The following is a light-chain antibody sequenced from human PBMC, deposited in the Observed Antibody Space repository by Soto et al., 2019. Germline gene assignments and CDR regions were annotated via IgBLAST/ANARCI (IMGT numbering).Light chain of an antibody. CDR3: TSYAGSNNFCV. CDR1: SSDVGGHNY. Sequence: QSVLTQPPSASGSPGQSVTISCTGTSSDVGGHNYVSWYQQYPGKAPKLIIYDVSERPSGVPDRFSGSKSGNTASLTVSGLQAEDEADYYCTSYAGSNNFCVFGTGTKLTVL. V-gene: IGLV2-8*01. CDR2: DVS. J-gene: IGLJ1*01.